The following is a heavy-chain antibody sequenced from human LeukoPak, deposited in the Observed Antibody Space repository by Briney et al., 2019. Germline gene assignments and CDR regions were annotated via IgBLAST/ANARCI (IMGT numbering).Heavy chain of an antibody. V-gene: IGHV4-39*01. CDR2: IYYSGST. Sequence: PSETLSLTCTASGGSISSSSYYWGWIRQPPGKGLEWIGSIYYSGSTYYNPSLKSRVTISVDTSKNQFSLRLSSVTAADTAVYYCAIIRYFDWLLADYWGQGTLVTVSS. CDR1: GGSISSSSYY. J-gene: IGHJ4*02. CDR3: AIIRYFDWLLADY. D-gene: IGHD3-9*01.